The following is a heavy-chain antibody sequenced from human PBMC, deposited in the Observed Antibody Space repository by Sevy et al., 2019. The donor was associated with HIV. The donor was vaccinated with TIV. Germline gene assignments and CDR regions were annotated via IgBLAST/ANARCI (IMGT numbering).Heavy chain of an antibody. CDR2: FSFGCGRI. V-gene: IGHV3-23*01. D-gene: IGHD2-8*01. CDR3: AREGCTQPHDY. Sequence: GGSLRLSCAAPGFTFAKYSLSGVRQAPGKGLEWVSTFSFGCGRINYADSVKGRFTISRDDSKNTLFLQMNSLRAEDTATYFCAREGCTQPHDYWGQGTLVTVSS. CDR1: GFTFAKYS. J-gene: IGHJ4*02.